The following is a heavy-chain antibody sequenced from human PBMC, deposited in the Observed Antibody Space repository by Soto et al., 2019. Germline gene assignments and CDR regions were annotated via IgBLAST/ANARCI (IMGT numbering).Heavy chain of an antibody. Sequence: EVQLAESGGGVVRPGGSLRLSCAASGFTFENHGMSWVRQAPGKGLEWVSGINWNSGTTGSTDSVKGRFTISRDNAKNALYLQMNSLRGEDTALYYCARESGGYCSGGSCYSSYYFEHWGQGTLVTVSS. V-gene: IGHV3-20*04. J-gene: IGHJ4*02. D-gene: IGHD2-15*01. CDR1: GFTFENHG. CDR2: INWNSGTT. CDR3: ARESGGYCSGGSCYSSYYFEH.